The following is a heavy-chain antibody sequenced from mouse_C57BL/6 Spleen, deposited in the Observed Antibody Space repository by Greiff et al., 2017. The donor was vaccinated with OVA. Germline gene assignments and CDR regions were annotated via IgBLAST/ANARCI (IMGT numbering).Heavy chain of an antibody. CDR3: ARGAYYDYDREFDY. CDR2: IDPYDSYT. CDR1: GYTFTSYW. Sequence: VQLQQPGAELVKPGASVKLSCEASGYTFTSYWMQWVKQRPGQGLEWIGEIDPYDSYTNYNQKFKGKATLTVDTSSSTAYMQLSSLTSEDSAVYDCARGAYYDYDREFDYWGQGTTLTVSS. V-gene: IGHV1-50*01. J-gene: IGHJ2*01. D-gene: IGHD2-4*01.